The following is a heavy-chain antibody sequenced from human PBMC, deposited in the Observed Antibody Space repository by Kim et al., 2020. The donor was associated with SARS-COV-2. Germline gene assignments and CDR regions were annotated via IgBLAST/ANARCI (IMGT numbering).Heavy chain of an antibody. CDR1: DFTFRSYW. J-gene: IGHJ4*02. D-gene: IGHD6-13*01. Sequence: GGSLRLSCAASDFTFRSYWMSWVRQAPGKGLEWVANIKEDGSVKQYVGSVKGRFTISRDNAKNLLYLQRNSLRADDMAVYYCARDGVLSFTGSWDYWGLGTLVSVSS. V-gene: IGHV3-7*03. CDR3: ARDGVLSFTGSWDY. CDR2: IKEDGSVK.